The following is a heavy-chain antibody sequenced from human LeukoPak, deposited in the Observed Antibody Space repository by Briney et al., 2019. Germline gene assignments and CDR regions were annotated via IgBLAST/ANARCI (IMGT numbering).Heavy chain of an antibody. Sequence: EASVKVSCKASGYTFTDYYMHWVRQAPGQGLEWMGWINVNRGGTNYAQRFQGRVTMTRDTSITTAYMELSRLKSDDTAVYYCARRYCSSTSCYYFDYWGQGTLVTVSS. CDR2: INVNRGGT. V-gene: IGHV1-2*02. J-gene: IGHJ4*02. CDR3: ARRYCSSTSCYYFDY. D-gene: IGHD2-2*01. CDR1: GYTFTDYY.